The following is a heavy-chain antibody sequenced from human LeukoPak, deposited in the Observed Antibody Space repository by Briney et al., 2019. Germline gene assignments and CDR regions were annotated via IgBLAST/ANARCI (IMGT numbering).Heavy chain of an antibody. CDR3: ARDRYSSSWYAWFDP. D-gene: IGHD6-13*01. V-gene: IGHV1-69*05. CDR1: GGTFISYA. J-gene: IGHJ5*02. Sequence: ASVKVSCKASGGTFISYAISWVRQAPGQGLEWMGRIIPIFGTANYAQKFQGRVTITTDESTSTAYMELSSLGSEDTAVYYCARDRYSSSWYAWFDPWGQGTLVTVSS. CDR2: IIPIFGTA.